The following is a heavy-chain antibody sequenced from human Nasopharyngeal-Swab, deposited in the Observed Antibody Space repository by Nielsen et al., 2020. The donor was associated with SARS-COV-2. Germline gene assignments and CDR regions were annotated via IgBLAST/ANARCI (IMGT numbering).Heavy chain of an antibody. CDR2: IYYSGCT. V-gene: IGHV4-39*01. CDR3: ASQPSNWFDP. Sequence: SETLSLTCTVSGGSISSSSYYWVWIRQPPGKGLEWIGSIYYSGCTYYNPSLKSRVTISVDTSKNQFSLKLSSVTAADTAVYYCASQPSNWFDPWGQGTLVTVSS. J-gene: IGHJ5*02. CDR1: GGSISSSSYY.